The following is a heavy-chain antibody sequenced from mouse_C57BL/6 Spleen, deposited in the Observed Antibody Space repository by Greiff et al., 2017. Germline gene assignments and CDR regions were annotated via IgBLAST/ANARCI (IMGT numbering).Heavy chain of an antibody. V-gene: IGHV1-69*01. Sequence: QVQLKQPGAELVMPGASVKLSCKASGYTFPSYWMHWVKQRPGQGLEWIGEIDPSDSYTNYNQKFKGKSTLTVDKSSSTAYMQLSSLTSEDSAVYYCARNYDYERGYAMDYWGQGTSVTVSS. CDR1: GYTFPSYW. CDR2: IDPSDSYT. J-gene: IGHJ4*01. CDR3: ARNYDYERGYAMDY. D-gene: IGHD2-4*01.